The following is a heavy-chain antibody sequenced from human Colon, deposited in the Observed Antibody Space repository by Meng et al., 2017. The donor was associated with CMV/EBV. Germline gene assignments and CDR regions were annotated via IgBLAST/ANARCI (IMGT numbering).Heavy chain of an antibody. D-gene: IGHD3-22*01. Sequence: TLSGGSSIRDDDYWGACRQPPGKGLVWIGGIYYNGYASFNPSPKRRVNISVDTSKNQFSLKLNSLTAADTAVYYCARDTKWFNWFDPWGQGTLVTVSS. CDR3: ARDTKWFNWFDP. V-gene: IGHV4-39*07. CDR2: IYYNGYA. J-gene: IGHJ5*02. CDR1: GGSSIRDDDY.